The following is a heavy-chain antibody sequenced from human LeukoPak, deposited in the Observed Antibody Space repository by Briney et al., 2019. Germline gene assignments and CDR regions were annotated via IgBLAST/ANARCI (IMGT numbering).Heavy chain of an antibody. V-gene: IGHV3-23*01. CDR2: IADNGAT. J-gene: IGHJ5*02. CDR3: ANKPAGFDP. CDR1: GFTFSRSA. D-gene: IGHD1-14*01. Sequence: GGSLRLSCAASGFTFSRSAMTWVRQAPGKGPEWVSGIADNGATYYADSVKGRFTISRDNSKNTLYLQMNSLRAEDTAVYYCANKPAGFDPWGQGTLVTVSS.